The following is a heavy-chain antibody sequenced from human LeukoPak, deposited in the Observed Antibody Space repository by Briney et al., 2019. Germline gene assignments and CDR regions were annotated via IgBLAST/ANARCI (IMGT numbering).Heavy chain of an antibody. CDR1: GFTFRNYA. Sequence: GGSLRLSCAASGFTFRNYAMSWVRQAPGKGLEGVSAISTNGGGTYYTDSVKGRFTISRDNSKNTLYLQMNSLRAEDTAVYYCAKEAYYYDSTDAFDIWGQGTMVTVSS. J-gene: IGHJ3*02. D-gene: IGHD3-22*01. CDR3: AKEAYYYDSTDAFDI. CDR2: ISTNGGGT. V-gene: IGHV3-23*01.